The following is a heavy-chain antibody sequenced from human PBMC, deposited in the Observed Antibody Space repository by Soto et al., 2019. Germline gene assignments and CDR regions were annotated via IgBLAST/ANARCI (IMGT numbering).Heavy chain of an antibody. CDR2: IDSDGSST. V-gene: IGHV3-74*01. Sequence: EVQLVESGGGLVQPGGPLRVPWAASGFPFGSYWMNGVRQAPGKGLVWVSRIDSDGSSTTYADSVKGRFTTSRDNAKNTLYLQMSSLRVEDTAVYYCARGRPYGMDVWGQGTTVTVSS. J-gene: IGHJ6*02. CDR1: GFPFGSYW. CDR3: ARGRPYGMDV.